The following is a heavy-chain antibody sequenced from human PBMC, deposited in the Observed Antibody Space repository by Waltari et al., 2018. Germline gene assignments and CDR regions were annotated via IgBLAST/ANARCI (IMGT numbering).Heavy chain of an antibody. CDR3: AREQYELLWELDY. CDR1: GFTFSTHS. V-gene: IGHV3-30-3*01. Sequence: QVQLVESGGGVVQPGRSLRLSCAASGFTFSTHSMHWVRQAPGKGLEWVAFISYDGSNKYYADSVKGRFTISRDNSENTMYLEMNSLRAEDTAVFYCAREQYELLWELDYWGQGTLVTVSS. D-gene: IGHD3-10*01. CDR2: ISYDGSNK. J-gene: IGHJ4*02.